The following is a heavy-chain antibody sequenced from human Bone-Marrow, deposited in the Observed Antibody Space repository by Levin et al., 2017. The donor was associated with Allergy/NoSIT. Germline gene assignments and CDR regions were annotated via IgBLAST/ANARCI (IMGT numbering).Heavy chain of an antibody. CDR2: ISYSGNT. V-gene: IGHV4-31*03. J-gene: IGHJ3*02. CDR3: ARGITIFGVVLAVNDAFDI. Sequence: SQTLSLTCTVSGGSIHSGNYYWTWIRQHPGKGLGWIGYISYSGNTFYNASLKSRLTISVDTSKTHFSLRLSAVTAADTAVYYCARGITIFGVVLAVNDAFDIWGQGTMVTVSS. D-gene: IGHD3-3*01. CDR1: GGSIHSGNYY.